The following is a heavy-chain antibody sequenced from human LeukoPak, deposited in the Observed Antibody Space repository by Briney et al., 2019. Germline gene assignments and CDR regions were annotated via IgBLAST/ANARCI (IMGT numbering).Heavy chain of an antibody. J-gene: IGHJ4*02. CDR3: AKSIWGIDY. CDR2: IRSDGSNE. D-gene: IGHD3-16*01. V-gene: IGHV3-30*02. Sequence: GGSLRLSCAASGFTFSSYAMHWVRQAPGKGLEWVAFIRSDGSNEYYADSVKGRFTISRDNSKNTLYLQMNSLGVEDTAVYYCAKSIWGIDYWGQGTLVTVSS. CDR1: GFTFSSYA.